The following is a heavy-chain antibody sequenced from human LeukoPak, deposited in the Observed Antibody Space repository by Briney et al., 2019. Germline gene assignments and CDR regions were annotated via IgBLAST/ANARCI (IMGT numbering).Heavy chain of an antibody. J-gene: IGHJ6*03. CDR2: ISISSTTI. CDR3: ARDLVSGWYSTVGYMDV. CDR1: GFTFTDYY. V-gene: IGHV3-11*04. D-gene: IGHD6-19*01. Sequence: GVSLRLSCAASGFTFTDYYMSWIRQAPGKGLEWVSYISISSTTIYYADSVKGRFTFSRDNAKNSLYLQMNSLRAEDTAVYYCARDLVSGWYSTVGYMDVWGKGTTVTVSS.